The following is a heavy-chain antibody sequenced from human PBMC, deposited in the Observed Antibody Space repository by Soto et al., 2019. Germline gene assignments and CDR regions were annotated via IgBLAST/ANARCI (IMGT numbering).Heavy chain of an antibody. CDR3: ARQSPVGPATIFFDY. CDR1: GGSISSSSYY. D-gene: IGHD3-3*01. J-gene: IGHJ4*02. Sequence: PSETLSLTCTVSGGSISSSSYYWGWIRQPPGKGLEWIGSIYYSGSTYYNPSLQSRVTISVDTSKNQFSLKLSSVTAADTAVYYCARQSPVGPATIFFDYWGQGTLVTVSS. V-gene: IGHV4-39*01. CDR2: IYYSGST.